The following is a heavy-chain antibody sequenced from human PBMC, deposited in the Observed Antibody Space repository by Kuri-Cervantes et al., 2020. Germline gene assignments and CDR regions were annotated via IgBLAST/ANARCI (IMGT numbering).Heavy chain of an antibody. Sequence: SLKISCAASGFTFDDYAMHWVQQAPGKGLEWVSGISWNSGSIGYAGSVKGRFTISRDNAKNSLYLQMNSLRAEDTAVYYCARGARYYYMDVWGKGTTVTVSS. CDR1: GFTFDDYA. CDR2: ISWNSGSI. J-gene: IGHJ6*03. V-gene: IGHV3-9*01. CDR3: ARGARYYYMDV.